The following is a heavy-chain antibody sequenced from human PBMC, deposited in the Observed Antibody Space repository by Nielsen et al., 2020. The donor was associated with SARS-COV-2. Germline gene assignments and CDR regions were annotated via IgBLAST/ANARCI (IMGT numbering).Heavy chain of an antibody. CDR1: GGSISSSSYY. Sequence: LETLSLTCTVSGGSISSSSYYWGWIRQPPGKGLEWIGSIYYSGSTYYNPSLKSRVTISVDTSKNQFSLKLSSVTAADTAVYYCARRATQDYWGQGTLVTVSS. D-gene: IGHD5-12*01. CDR2: IYYSGST. V-gene: IGHV4-39*01. CDR3: ARRATQDY. J-gene: IGHJ4*02.